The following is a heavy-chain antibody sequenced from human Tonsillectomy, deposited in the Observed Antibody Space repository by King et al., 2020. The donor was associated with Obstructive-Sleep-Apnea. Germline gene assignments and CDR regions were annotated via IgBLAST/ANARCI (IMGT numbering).Heavy chain of an antibody. CDR3: ARDPGRWLQLGYFDY. CDR1: GFTFSSYS. J-gene: IGHJ4*02. V-gene: IGHV3-21*01. CDR2: ISSSSSYI. D-gene: IGHD5-24*01. Sequence: VQLVESGGGLVKPGGSLRLSCAASGFTFSSYSMNWVRQAPGKGLEWVSSISSSSSYIYYADPVKGRFTIYRDNAKNSLYLQMNSLRAEDTAVYYCARDPGRWLQLGYFDYWGQGTLVTVSS.